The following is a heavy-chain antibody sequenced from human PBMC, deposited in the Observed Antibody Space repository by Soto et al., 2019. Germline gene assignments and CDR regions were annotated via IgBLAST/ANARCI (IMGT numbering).Heavy chain of an antibody. CDR1: GYTPIELS. V-gene: IGHV1-24*01. Sequence: ASVKVSCKVSGYTPIELSFHWVRQAPGKGLEWMGGFDPEHGETIYAQKFQGRVTMTEDTSTDTAYMELSSLRSEDTAVYYCATDLSHSSGWFYYGMDVWG. J-gene: IGHJ6*02. D-gene: IGHD6-19*01. CDR2: FDPEHGET. CDR3: ATDLSHSSGWFYYGMDV.